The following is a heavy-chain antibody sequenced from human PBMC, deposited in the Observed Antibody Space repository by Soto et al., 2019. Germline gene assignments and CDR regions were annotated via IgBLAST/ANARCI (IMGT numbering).Heavy chain of an antibody. CDR2: TYYRSKWYN. CDR1: GDSVSSNSAA. J-gene: IGHJ6*02. CDR3: ARGVAVAGTYHYYGMDV. V-gene: IGHV6-1*01. Sequence: SQTLSLTCAISGDSVSSNSAAWNWIRQSPSRGLEWLGRTYYRSKWYNDYAVSVKSRITINPDTSKNQFSLQLNSVTPEDTAVYYCARGVAVAGTYHYYGMDVWGQGTTVTVSS. D-gene: IGHD6-19*01.